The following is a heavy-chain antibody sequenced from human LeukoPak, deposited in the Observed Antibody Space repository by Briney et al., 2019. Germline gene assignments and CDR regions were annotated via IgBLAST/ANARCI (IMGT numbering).Heavy chain of an antibody. Sequence: KASETLSLTCTVSGGSISSGAYYWTWIRQHPGKGLEWIGCIYYSGSTYYNPSLKSRVPISVDTSKNQFSLKLNSVTAADTAVYYCARDARALGSGWYGVYWGQGTLVTVSS. J-gene: IGHJ4*02. CDR1: GGSISSGAYY. V-gene: IGHV4-31*03. D-gene: IGHD6-19*01. CDR2: IYYSGST. CDR3: ARDARALGSGWYGVY.